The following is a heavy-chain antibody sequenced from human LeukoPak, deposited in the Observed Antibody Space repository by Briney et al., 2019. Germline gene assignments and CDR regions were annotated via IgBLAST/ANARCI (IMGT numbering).Heavy chain of an antibody. Sequence: GGSLRLSCAASGFTFRSYAMTWVRQAPGKGLDWVSDISGSGDSTYYADSVKGRFTISRDNSKNTLYLQMNSLRAEDTAVYYCAKDFQGRLPDAFDIWGQGTMVTVSS. J-gene: IGHJ3*02. V-gene: IGHV3-23*01. CDR1: GFTFRSYA. CDR2: ISGSGDST. CDR3: AKDFQGRLPDAFDI.